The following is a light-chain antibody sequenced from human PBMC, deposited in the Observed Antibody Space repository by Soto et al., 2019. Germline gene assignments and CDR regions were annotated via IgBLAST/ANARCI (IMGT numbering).Light chain of an antibody. CDR3: CSYAGGTVI. CDR2: EGT. CDR1: SSDVGSHNL. V-gene: IGLV2-23*01. J-gene: IGLJ2*01. Sequence: QSALTQHASVSGSPGQSITISCTGTSSDVGSHNLVSWYQQHPGKAPKLMIYEGTKRPSGHSNRFSGSKSGNTASLTISGLQAEDEADYYCCSYAGGTVIFGGGTKLTVL.